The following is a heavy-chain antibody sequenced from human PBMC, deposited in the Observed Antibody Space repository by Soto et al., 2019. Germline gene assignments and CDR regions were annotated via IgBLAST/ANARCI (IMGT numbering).Heavy chain of an antibody. V-gene: IGHV4-59*12. D-gene: IGHD6-19*01. J-gene: IGHJ1*01. CDR2: ISATGST. CDR3: ARSSVAGPEYLQY. Sequence: QVQLQESGPGLVKPSETLSLTCTVSGGSISSYYWSWIRQPPGKGLEWIGYISATGSTKYNPSLKSRLTMSMDTSNNQFSLRLTSPTAADTALYFCARSSVAGPEYLQYWGQGSLVTVSS. CDR1: GGSISSYY.